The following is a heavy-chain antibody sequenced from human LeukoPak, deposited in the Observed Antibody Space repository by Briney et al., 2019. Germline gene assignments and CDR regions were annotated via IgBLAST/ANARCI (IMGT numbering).Heavy chain of an antibody. CDR1: GPNFKTYG. CDR3: ATDGPPEEVAGATFTY. V-gene: IGHV3-33*03. D-gene: IGHD2-15*01. CDR2: IFYDEITK. Sequence: GGSLRLSCAASGPNFKTYGMPWVGQAPGKGLEWGAVIFYDEITKHYADSVKGRFTFSRDNSKNTLYLQMNSLRVEDRAVYYCATDGPPEEVAGATFTYWGQGTLVTVSS. J-gene: IGHJ4*02.